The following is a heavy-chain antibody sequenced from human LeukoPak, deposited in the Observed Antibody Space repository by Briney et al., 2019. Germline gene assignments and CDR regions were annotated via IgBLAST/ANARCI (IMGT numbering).Heavy chain of an antibody. V-gene: IGHV3-23*01. D-gene: IGHD4-17*01. CDR2: LSDSGASK. J-gene: IGHJ4*02. CDR1: GFTFSSYA. Sequence: GGSLRLSCAASGFTFSSYAMTWVRQAPGKGLEWVSALSDSGASKYYADSVKGRFTISRDDSKNTLYLQMNSLRADDTAVYYCASSPPTGITVSYFDYWGQGTLVTVSS. CDR3: ASSPPTGITVSYFDY.